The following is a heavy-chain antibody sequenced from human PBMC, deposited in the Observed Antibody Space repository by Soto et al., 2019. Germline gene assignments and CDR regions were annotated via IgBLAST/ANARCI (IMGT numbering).Heavy chain of an antibody. J-gene: IGHJ4*02. CDR2: ISGSGGST. Sequence: GGSLRLSCAASGFTFSSYAMSWVRQSPGKGLEWVSAISGSGGSTYYADSVKGRFTISRDNSKNTLYLHMNSRRAEDRAVYYCAKRGEYFDWLQYFDYSGQGTLVPVSS. D-gene: IGHD3-9*01. CDR1: GFTFSSYA. CDR3: AKRGEYFDWLQYFDY. V-gene: IGHV3-23*01.